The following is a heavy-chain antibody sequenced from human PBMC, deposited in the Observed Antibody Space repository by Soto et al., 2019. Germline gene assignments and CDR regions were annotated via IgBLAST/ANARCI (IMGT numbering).Heavy chain of an antibody. V-gene: IGHV1-2*02. J-gene: IGHJ5*02. CDR1: GYTFTGYY. Sequence: QVQLVQSGAEVKKPGASVKVSCKASGYTFTGYYMHWVRQAPGQGLEWMGWINPNSGGTNYAQKFQGRVTMTRDTSISTAYMELSRLRSDDTAVYYCARDQKSTVSGRFSFDPWGQGTLVTVSS. CDR3: ARDQKSTVSGRFSFDP. CDR2: INPNSGGT. D-gene: IGHD4-17*01.